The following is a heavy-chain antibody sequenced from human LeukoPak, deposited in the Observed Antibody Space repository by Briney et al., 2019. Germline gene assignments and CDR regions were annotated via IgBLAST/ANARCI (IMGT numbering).Heavy chain of an antibody. D-gene: IGHD3-22*01. V-gene: IGHV1-69*13. CDR1: GYTFTSNY. CDR3: ARDHPTIDDSSGYYLAY. CDR2: IIPIFGTA. Sequence: ASVKVSCKASGYTFTSNYIHWVRQAPGQGLEWMGGIIPIFGTANYAQKFQGRVTITADESTSTAYMELSSLRSEDTAVYYCARDHPTIDDSSGYYLAYWGQGTLVTVSS. J-gene: IGHJ4*02.